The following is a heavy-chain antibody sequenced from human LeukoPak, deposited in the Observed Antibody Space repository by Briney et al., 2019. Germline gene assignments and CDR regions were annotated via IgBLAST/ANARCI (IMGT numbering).Heavy chain of an antibody. CDR3: ARNPQYSAANV. Sequence: PSETLSLTCTVSGDSISRYYWSWIRQSPGKGLQWIGYFYFSGSTNYNPSLKGRVIISVGRSKNQVSLNLSSVTAADTAVYYCARNPQYSAANVWGRGTLVIVSS. V-gene: IGHV4-59*01. CDR2: FYFSGST. CDR1: GDSISRYY. J-gene: IGHJ2*01. D-gene: IGHD2/OR15-2a*01.